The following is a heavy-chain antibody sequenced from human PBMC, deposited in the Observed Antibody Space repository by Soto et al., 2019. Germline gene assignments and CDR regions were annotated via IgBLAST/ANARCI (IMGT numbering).Heavy chain of an antibody. Sequence: GGSLRLSCAASGFTFSDYYMSWIRQAPGKGLEWVAAISNDGNRQLYTDSVKDRFTISRDNSRNTLDLQMNNLRTEDTGVYFCARDIYSYGSVGTPDIWGQGTMVTVSS. CDR3: ARDIYSYGSVGTPDI. CDR2: ISNDGNRQ. D-gene: IGHD5-18*01. CDR1: GFTFSDYY. V-gene: IGHV3-30-3*01. J-gene: IGHJ3*02.